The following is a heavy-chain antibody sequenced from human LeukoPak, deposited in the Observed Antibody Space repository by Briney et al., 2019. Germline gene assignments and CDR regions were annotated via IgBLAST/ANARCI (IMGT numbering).Heavy chain of an antibody. J-gene: IGHJ5*02. CDR3: ARSRAFNSGAFDP. Sequence: TSETLSLTCTVSGASVSSASYWTWIRQPPGKGVEWIAHIYNGVNTNHNPSLKSRVTISVDTSKNQFSLRLNSVTAADTAVYYCARSRAFNSGAFDPWGQGSLVTVSS. D-gene: IGHD1-26*01. V-gene: IGHV4-61*01. CDR2: IYNGVNT. CDR1: GASVSSASY.